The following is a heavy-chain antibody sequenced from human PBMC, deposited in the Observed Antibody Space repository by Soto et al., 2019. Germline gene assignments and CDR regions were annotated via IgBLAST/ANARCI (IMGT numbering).Heavy chain of an antibody. CDR2: INSDGSST. Sequence: EVQLVESGGGLVQPGGSLRLSCAASGFTFSSYWMHWVRQAPGKGLVWVSRINSDGSSTSYADSVKGRFTISRDNAKNPLDLQMNSLSAEDTAVYYCARDERYSGYDWEYYYYYMDVWGKGTTVTVSS. J-gene: IGHJ6*03. CDR3: ARDERYSGYDWEYYYYYMDV. V-gene: IGHV3-74*01. CDR1: GFTFSSYW. D-gene: IGHD5-12*01.